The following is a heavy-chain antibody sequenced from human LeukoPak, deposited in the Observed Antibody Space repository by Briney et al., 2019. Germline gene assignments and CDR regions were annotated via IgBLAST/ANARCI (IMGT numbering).Heavy chain of an antibody. CDR3: TIGYCSSTSCYPLVDV. CDR1: GGTFSSYA. CDR2: IIPIFRTA. D-gene: IGHD2-2*01. V-gene: IGHV1-69*13. Sequence: SVKVSCKASGGTFSSYAISWVRQAPGQGLEWLGGIIPIFRTANYAQKFQGRVTITADESTSTAYMELSSLRSEDTAVYYCTIGYCSSTSCYPLVDVWGQGTTVTVSS. J-gene: IGHJ6*02.